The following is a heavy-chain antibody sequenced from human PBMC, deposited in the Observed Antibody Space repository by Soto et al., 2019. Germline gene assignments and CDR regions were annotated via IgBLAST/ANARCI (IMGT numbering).Heavy chain of an antibody. CDR2: ISYDGSNK. CDR3: AKDSPVADY. Sequence: PGGSLRLSCAASGFTFSDYGMHWVRQAPGKGLEWVAVISYDGSNKYYADSVKGRFTISRDDSKNTLYLQMNSLRSEDTALYYSAKDSPVADYWGQGTLVTVSS. J-gene: IGHJ4*02. D-gene: IGHD6-19*01. V-gene: IGHV3-30*18. CDR1: GFTFSDYG.